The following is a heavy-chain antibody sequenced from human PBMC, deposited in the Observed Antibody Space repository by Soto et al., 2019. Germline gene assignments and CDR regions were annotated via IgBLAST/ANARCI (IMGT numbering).Heavy chain of an antibody. J-gene: IGHJ6*02. CDR2: INQNGGT. CDR1: GGSLRGYY. V-gene: IGHV4-34*01. CDR3: ARLPRIPMVRGVLYYYYYGMDV. Sequence: SETLSLTCAVNGGSLRGYYWNWIRQSPGKGLEWIGEINQNGGTNYNPSLKSRVTISVDTSKNQFSLKLSSVTAADTAVYYCARLPRIPMVRGVLYYYYYGMDVWGQGTTVTVSS. D-gene: IGHD3-10*01.